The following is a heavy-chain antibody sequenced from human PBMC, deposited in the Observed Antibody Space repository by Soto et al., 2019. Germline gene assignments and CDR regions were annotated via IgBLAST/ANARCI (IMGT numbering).Heavy chain of an antibody. D-gene: IGHD3-3*01. J-gene: IGHJ6*03. CDR3: GRQSADFNKGSPLYYLDV. CDR2: MRSKANSYAT. V-gene: IGHV3-73*01. CDR1: GFTCSGAA. Sequence: EVQLVESGGGLVQPGGSLKLSCAASGFTCSGAAMHWVRQASGKGMELLGRMRSKANSYATAYAASVKGRFTISRDAWANTAYLQMDSLKTEDTAVYYCGRQSADFNKGSPLYYLDVWGKGPTVNFS.